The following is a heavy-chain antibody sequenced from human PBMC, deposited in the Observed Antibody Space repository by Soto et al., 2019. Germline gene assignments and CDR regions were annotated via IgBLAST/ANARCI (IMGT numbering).Heavy chain of an antibody. Sequence: GGSLRLSCAASGFTFSSYGMHWVRQAPCKGLEWVAAISYDGSNKYYADSVKGRFTISRDNSKNALYLQMNSLRAEDTAVYYCAKDLSSSWYYYGMDVWGQGTTVTVSS. J-gene: IGHJ6*02. CDR3: AKDLSSSWYYYGMDV. D-gene: IGHD6-13*01. V-gene: IGHV3-30*18. CDR2: ISYDGSNK. CDR1: GFTFSSYG.